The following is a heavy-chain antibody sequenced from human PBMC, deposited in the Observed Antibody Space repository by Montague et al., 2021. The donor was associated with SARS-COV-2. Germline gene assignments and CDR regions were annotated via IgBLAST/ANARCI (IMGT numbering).Heavy chain of an antibody. CDR3: WMGGGNGVFDL. Sequence: SETLSLTCAVSGGSFSDYYWSWIRQPPGKGLEWIGLEWIGEIQXXXIXXXXPSLKSRVTISVDASRNQLSLKLSSVTAADTAVYYCWMGGGNGVFDLWGQGTMVTVSS. D-gene: IGHD2-8*01. CDR2: IQXXXIX. CDR1: GGSFSDYY. J-gene: IGHJ3*01. V-gene: IGHV4-34*01.